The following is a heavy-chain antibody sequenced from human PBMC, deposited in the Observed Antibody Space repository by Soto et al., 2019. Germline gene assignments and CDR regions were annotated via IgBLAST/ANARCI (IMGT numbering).Heavy chain of an antibody. Sequence: SETLSLTCAVSGYSISSGHSWGWIRQPPGRGLEWIGSIFHTGSTYYNPSLKSRVTLSVDTSKNQFSLKLSSVTAADTAVYFCATLPRLDGMDVWGQGTTVTVS. J-gene: IGHJ6*02. CDR2: IFHTGST. D-gene: IGHD6-25*01. V-gene: IGHV4-38-2*01. CDR3: ATLPRLDGMDV. CDR1: GYSISSGHS.